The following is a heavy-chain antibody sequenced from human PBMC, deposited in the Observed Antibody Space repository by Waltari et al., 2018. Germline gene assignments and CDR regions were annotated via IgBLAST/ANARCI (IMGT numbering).Heavy chain of an antibody. D-gene: IGHD3-22*01. V-gene: IGHV1-69*02. J-gene: IGHJ3*02. CDR1: GGTFSSYT. CDR3: ARGRYYYDSSGYYGTDAFDI. Sequence: QVQLVQSGSEVKKPGSSVKVSCRASGGTFSSYTISWVRQAPGQGLEWMGRAIPMFGIADHGQEFQGRVTITADKSTSTAFMELSSLRSEDTAVYYCARGRYYYDSSGYYGTDAFDIWGQGTMVTVSS. CDR2: AIPMFGIA.